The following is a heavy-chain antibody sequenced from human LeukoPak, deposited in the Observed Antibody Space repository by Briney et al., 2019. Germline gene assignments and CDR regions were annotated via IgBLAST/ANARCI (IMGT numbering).Heavy chain of an antibody. V-gene: IGHV3-21*01. D-gene: IGHD3-10*01. CDR2: ISSSSSYI. CDR1: GFTFSSYS. J-gene: IGHJ4*02. Sequence: GGSLRLSCAASGFTFSSYSMNWVRQAPGKGLEWVSSISSSSSYIYYADSVKGRFTISRDNAKNSLHLQMNSLRAEDTAVYYCARDLAELLWFGELLQRWRRFDYWGQGTLVTVSS. CDR3: ARDLAELLWFGELLQRWRRFDY.